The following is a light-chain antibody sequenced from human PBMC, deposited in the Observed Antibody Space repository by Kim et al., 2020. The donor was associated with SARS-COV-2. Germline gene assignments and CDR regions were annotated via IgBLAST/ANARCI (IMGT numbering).Light chain of an antibody. CDR1: QGFGTY. V-gene: IGKV1-9*01. CDR2: AAS. Sequence: ASVGDRVTITCRASQGFGTYLAWYQQKPGKAPTLLIYAASTLQSGVPSRFSGSGYGTEFTLTISSLQPEDFATYYCQHFDNYPLTFGGGTKVEIK. CDR3: QHFDNYPLT. J-gene: IGKJ4*01.